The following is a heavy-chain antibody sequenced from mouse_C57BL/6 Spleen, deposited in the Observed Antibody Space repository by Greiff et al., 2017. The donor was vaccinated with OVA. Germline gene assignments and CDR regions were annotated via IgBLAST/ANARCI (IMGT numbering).Heavy chain of an antibody. Sequence: VQLQQSGAELVKPGASVKLSCKASGYTFTGYWIEWVKQRPGHGLEWIGEIFPGSGSTNYNEKFKGKATFTADTSSSTAYMQLSSLTSEDSAIYYGARGGCCNIMDYWGQGTSVTVSS. V-gene: IGHV1-9*01. CDR2: IFPGSGST. CDR3: ARGGCCNIMDY. CDR1: GYTFTGYW. D-gene: IGHD2-1*01. J-gene: IGHJ4*01.